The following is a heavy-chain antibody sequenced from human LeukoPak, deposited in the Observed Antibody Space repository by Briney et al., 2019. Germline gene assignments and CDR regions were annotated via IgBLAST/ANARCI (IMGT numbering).Heavy chain of an antibody. CDR1: GFTFSSYA. CDR3: AKDDAGLPDY. D-gene: IGHD2-15*01. V-gene: IGHV3-23*03. Sequence: GGSLRLSCAASGFTFSSYAMSWVRQAPGKGLEWVSVIYSGGSTYYADSVKGRFTISRDDSKDTVYLQMNSLRVEDRAVYYCAKDDAGLPDYWGQGTLVTVSS. J-gene: IGHJ4*02. CDR2: IYSGGST.